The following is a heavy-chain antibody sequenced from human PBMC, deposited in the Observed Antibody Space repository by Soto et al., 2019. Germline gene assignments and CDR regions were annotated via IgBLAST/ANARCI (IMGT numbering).Heavy chain of an antibody. CDR2: INPKSGGT. Sequence: ASVKVSCKASGYTFTVYYMHWVRQAPGQGLEWMGWINPKSGGTMYPQKFQGRVTMTWDTSISTAYMALTRLRSDDTAVYYCARELANGGERAGFAVWGQGTLVTVSS. D-gene: IGHD4-17*01. J-gene: IGHJ4*02. V-gene: IGHV1-2*02. CDR1: GYTFTVYY. CDR3: ARELANGGERAGFAV.